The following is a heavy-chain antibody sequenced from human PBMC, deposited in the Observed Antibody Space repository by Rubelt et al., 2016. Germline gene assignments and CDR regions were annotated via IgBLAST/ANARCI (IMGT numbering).Heavy chain of an antibody. CDR3: ATQGYCSSTSCYGAY. CDR2: ISSSSSTI. Sequence: EVQLVESGGGLVKPGGSLRLSCAASGFTFSNAWMNWVRQAPGKGLEWVSYISSSSSTIYYADSVKGRFTISRDNAKNSLYLQMNSLRDEDTAVYYCATQGYCSSTSCYGAYWGQGTLVTVSS. D-gene: IGHD2-2*01. CDR1: GFTFSNAW. V-gene: IGHV3-48*02. J-gene: IGHJ4*02.